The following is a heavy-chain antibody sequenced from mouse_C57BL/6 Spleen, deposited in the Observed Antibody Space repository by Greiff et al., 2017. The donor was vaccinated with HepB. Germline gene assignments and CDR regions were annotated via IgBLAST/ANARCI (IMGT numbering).Heavy chain of an antibody. J-gene: IGHJ1*03. Sequence: QVQLQQPGAELVRPGSSVKLSCKASGYTFTSYWMHWVKQRPIQGLEWIGNIDPSDSETHYNQKFKDKATLTVDKSSSTAYMQLSSLTSEDSAVYYCARLMHYYGSSHWYFDVWGTGTTVTVSS. CDR1: GYTFTSYW. CDR3: ARLMHYYGSSHWYFDV. V-gene: IGHV1-52*01. D-gene: IGHD1-1*01. CDR2: IDPSDSET.